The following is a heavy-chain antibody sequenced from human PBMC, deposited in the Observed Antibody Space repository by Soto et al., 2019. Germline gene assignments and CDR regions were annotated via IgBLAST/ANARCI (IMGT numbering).Heavy chain of an antibody. CDR2: ITRDGYNK. CDR1: GFIFKNYA. Sequence: LRLSCAGSGFIFKNYALNWVRQAPGKGLEWVASITRDGYNKYYADSVKGRFTISRDNSRDTLSLQMTALTIEDSSVYYCTKSSGGSSSVGMDYWGQGXRVTVYS. J-gene: IGHJ4*02. CDR3: TKSSGGSSSVGMDY. V-gene: IGHV3-30*04. D-gene: IGHD6-6*01.